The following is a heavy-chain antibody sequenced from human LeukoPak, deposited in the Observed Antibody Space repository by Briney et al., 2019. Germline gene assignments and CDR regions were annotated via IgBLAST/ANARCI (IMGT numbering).Heavy chain of an antibody. CDR3: ARAYSGYDWTFDY. CDR2: IIPIFGTA. CDR1: GGTFSSYA. V-gene: IGHV1-69*13. D-gene: IGHD5-12*01. Sequence: SVKVSCTASGGTFSSYAISWVRQAPGQGLEWMGGIIPIFGTANYAQKFQGRVTITADESTSTAYMELNSLRSEDTAVYYCARAYSGYDWTFDYWGQGTLVTVSS. J-gene: IGHJ4*02.